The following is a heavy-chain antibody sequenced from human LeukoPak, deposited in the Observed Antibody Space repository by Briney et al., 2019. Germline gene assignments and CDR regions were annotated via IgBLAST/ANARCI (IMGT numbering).Heavy chain of an antibody. V-gene: IGHV4-59*01. J-gene: IGHJ3*02. D-gene: IGHD5-12*01. Sequence: PSETLSLTCTVSGGSISSYYWSWIRQPPGKGLEWIGYIYYSGSTNYNPSLKSRVTISVDTSKNQFSLKLSPVTAADTAVYYCARGYSGYDSRGEAFDIWGQGTMVTVSS. CDR2: IYYSGST. CDR1: GGSISSYY. CDR3: ARGYSGYDSRGEAFDI.